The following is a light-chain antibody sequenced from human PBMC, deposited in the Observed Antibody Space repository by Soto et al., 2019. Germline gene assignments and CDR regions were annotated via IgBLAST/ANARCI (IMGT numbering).Light chain of an antibody. Sequence: DILLTQFPESLTVSPGERVTITCESSKNVLYHANNRSHLSWYQQRPGKPPKLIIFWASMRQSGVPGRFSGSGSATHFTLTIANVQPEDVAFYHCHKFCTTPWTFGQGTRVEI. CDR3: HKFCTTPWT. V-gene: IGKV4-1*01. CDR1: KNVLYHANNRSH. J-gene: IGKJ1*01. CDR2: WAS.